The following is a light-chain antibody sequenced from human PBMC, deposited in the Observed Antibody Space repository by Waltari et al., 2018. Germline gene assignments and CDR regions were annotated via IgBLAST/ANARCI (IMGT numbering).Light chain of an antibody. CDR3: NSYTSSSTPV. J-gene: IGLJ2*01. Sequence: QSALTQPASVSGSPGQSITISCTGTSSDVGGYNYVSWYQQHPGKAPKLMIYDVSNRPSGVSNRFSGSKSDNTASLTISGLQAEDEADYYCNSYTSSSTPVFGGGTKLTVL. V-gene: IGLV2-14*03. CDR2: DVS. CDR1: SSDVGGYNY.